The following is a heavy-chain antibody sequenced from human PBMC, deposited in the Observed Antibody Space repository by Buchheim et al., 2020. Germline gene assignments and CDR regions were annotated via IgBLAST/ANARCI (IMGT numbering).Heavy chain of an antibody. D-gene: IGHD4-17*01. CDR3: SKAPTGGRSYYYCMDV. Sequence: QVQLVESGGGVVQPGRSLRLSCAASGFTFSSYGMHWVRQAPGKGLEWVAVISYDGSNKYYADSVKGRCTISRDNSKNTLSLQMNRLRAEDTAVYYCSKAPTGGRSYYYCMDVWGKGTT. CDR2: ISYDGSNK. J-gene: IGHJ6*03. V-gene: IGHV3-30*18. CDR1: GFTFSSYG.